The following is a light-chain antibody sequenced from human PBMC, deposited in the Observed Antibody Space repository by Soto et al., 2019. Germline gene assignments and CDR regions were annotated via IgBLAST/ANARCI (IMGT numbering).Light chain of an antibody. V-gene: IGKV3-11*01. Sequence: EIVLTQSPDTLSLSPGEGATLSCRASHDVSVSLVWYRQRPGQSPRLLIHDASNRATGISARFSGNGSGTDFTLTIGSLEPEESALYYCQQRASWPYTSGQGTKVEIK. CDR1: HDVSVS. CDR3: QQRASWPYT. CDR2: DAS. J-gene: IGKJ2*01.